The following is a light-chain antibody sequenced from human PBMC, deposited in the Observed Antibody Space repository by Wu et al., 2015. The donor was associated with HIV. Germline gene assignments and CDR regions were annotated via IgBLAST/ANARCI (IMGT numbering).Light chain of an antibody. Sequence: VGHRVXITCRASQGISSYLAWYQQKPGKAPKLLIYAASTLQSGVPSRFSGSGSATEFTLTISSLQPEDSATYYCQQLNSYPITFGQGTRLEIK. CDR1: QGISSY. CDR2: AAS. CDR3: QQLNSYPIT. V-gene: IGKV1-9*01. J-gene: IGKJ5*01.